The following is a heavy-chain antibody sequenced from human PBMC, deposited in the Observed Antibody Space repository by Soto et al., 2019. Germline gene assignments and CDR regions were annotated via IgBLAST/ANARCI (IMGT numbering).Heavy chain of an antibody. CDR3: AISGVYSSGWYDFDY. CDR1: GYTFTSYG. D-gene: IGHD6-19*01. J-gene: IGHJ4*02. Sequence: GASVKVSCKASGYTFTSYGISWVRQAPGQGLEWMGWISAYNGNTNYAQKLQGRVTMTTDTSTSTAYMELRSLRSDDTAVYYCAISGVYSSGWYDFDYWGQGTLVTVSS. CDR2: ISAYNGNT. V-gene: IGHV1-18*01.